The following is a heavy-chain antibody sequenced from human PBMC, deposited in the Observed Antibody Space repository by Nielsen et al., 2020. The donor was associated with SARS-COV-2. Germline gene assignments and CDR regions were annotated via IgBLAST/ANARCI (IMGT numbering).Heavy chain of an antibody. Sequence: ESLKISCAASGFTFDDYGMSWVRQAPGKGLEWVSGINWNGGSTGYADSVKGRFTISRDNSKNTLYLQMNSLRAEDTAVYYCARDGPVGATGFDYWGQGTLVTVSS. CDR2: INWNGGST. J-gene: IGHJ4*02. V-gene: IGHV3-20*04. CDR3: ARDGPVGATGFDY. CDR1: GFTFDDYG. D-gene: IGHD1-26*01.